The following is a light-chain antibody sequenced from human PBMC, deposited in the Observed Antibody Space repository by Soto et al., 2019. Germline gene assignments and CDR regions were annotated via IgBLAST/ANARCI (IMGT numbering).Light chain of an antibody. V-gene: IGKV1-39*01. CDR1: QSISRS. J-gene: IGKJ4*01. CDR2: AAS. CDR3: QQSYSILPVT. Sequence: DIQMTQSPSSLSASVGDRVTITCRASQSISRSLNWYQQKPGKAPNLLIYAASSLQSGVPSRFSGSGSGTDFTLTISSLQPEDFATYYCQQSYSILPVTFGGGTKVEIK.